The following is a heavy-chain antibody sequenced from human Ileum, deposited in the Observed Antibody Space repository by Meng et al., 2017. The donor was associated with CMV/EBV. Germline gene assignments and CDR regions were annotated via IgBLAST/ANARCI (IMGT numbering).Heavy chain of an antibody. V-gene: IGHV3-74*01. D-gene: IGHD6-19*01. Sequence: GESLKISCAASGFTFSSYWMHWVRQAPGKGLVWVSRINSDGSSTSYADSVKGRFTISRDNAKNTLYLQMNSLRAEDTAVYYCARAVRESGSGYGMDVWGQGTTVTVSS. CDR2: INSDGSST. CDR3: ARAVRESGSGYGMDV. J-gene: IGHJ6*02. CDR1: GFTFSSYW.